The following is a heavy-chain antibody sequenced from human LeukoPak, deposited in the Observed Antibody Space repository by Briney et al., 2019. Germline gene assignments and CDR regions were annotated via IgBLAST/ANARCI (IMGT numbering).Heavy chain of an antibody. CDR2: TSSSSSYI. D-gene: IGHD3-3*01. Sequence: PGGSLRLSCAASGFTFSSSYSMNWVRQAPGKGLEWVSSTSSSSSYIYYADSVKGRFTISRDNAKNSLYLQMNSLRAEDTAVYYCARGYYDFWSGYYTHFDYWGQGTLVTVSS. J-gene: IGHJ4*02. CDR3: ARGYYDFWSGYYTHFDY. CDR1: GFTFSSSYS. V-gene: IGHV3-21*01.